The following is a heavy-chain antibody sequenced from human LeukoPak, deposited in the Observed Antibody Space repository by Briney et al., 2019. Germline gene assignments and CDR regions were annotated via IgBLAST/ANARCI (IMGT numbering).Heavy chain of an antibody. V-gene: IGHV4-30-4*01. J-gene: IGHJ4*02. CDR2: IYSSGTT. D-gene: IGHD3-22*01. CDR1: GGSNTSGDYY. CDR3: ARARYFDSSLDF. Sequence: SETLSLTCSVSGGSNTSGDYYWSWIRQSPGKGLKWVGYIYSSGTTYYNPSLKSRISISEEMSRNQFSLKLNSVTVADTAVYYCARARYFDSSLDFWGQGTLVTVSS.